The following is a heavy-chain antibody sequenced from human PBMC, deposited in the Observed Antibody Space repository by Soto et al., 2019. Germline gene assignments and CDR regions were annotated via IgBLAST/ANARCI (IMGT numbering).Heavy chain of an antibody. Sequence: SGPTLVNPTQTLTLTCTFSGFSLSTSGMCVSWIRQPPGKALEWLARIDWDDDKYYSTSLKTRLTISKDTSKNQVVLTMTNMDPVDTATYYCARISPRGDILTGYYNDAFDIWGQGTMLTVSS. J-gene: IGHJ3*02. CDR2: IDWDDDK. D-gene: IGHD3-9*01. V-gene: IGHV2-70*11. CDR1: GFSLSTSGMC. CDR3: ARISPRGDILTGYYNDAFDI.